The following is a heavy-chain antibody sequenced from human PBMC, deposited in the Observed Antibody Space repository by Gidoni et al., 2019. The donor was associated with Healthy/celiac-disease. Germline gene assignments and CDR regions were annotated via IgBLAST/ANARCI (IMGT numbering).Heavy chain of an antibody. Sequence: EVQLLESGGGLVQPGGSLRLSCAASGFTFSSYAMSWVRQAPGKGLEWVSAISCSGGSTYYADSVKGRFTISRDNSKNTLYLQMNSLRAEDTAVYYCAKDDLQTTVVTPDNWFEPWGQGTLVTVSS. CDR2: ISCSGGST. CDR1: GFTFSSYA. D-gene: IGHD4-17*01. CDR3: AKDDLQTTVVTPDNWFEP. J-gene: IGHJ5*02. V-gene: IGHV3-23*01.